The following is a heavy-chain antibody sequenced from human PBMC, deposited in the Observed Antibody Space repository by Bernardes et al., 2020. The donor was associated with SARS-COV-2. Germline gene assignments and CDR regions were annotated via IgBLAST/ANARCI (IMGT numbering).Heavy chain of an antibody. CDR2: ISPSTGHT. V-gene: IGHV1-18*01. D-gene: IGHD3-10*01. CDR1: AYPFTTFG. CDR3: ARDDLGVGRFGAEY. Sequence: ASVKDSCKTSAYPFTTFGITWVRQAPGQGLEWMGWISPSTGHTNYAQKFQDRFTMTTETSTSTAYMELRSLRSDDTAVYYCARDDLGVGRFGAEYWGQGSLVTVSS. J-gene: IGHJ4*02.